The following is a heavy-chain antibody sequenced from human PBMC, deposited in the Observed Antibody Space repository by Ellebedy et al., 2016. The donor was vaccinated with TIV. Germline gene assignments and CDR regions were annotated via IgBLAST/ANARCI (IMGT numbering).Heavy chain of an antibody. Sequence: SQTLSLTXXVYGGSFSGYSWTWIRQPPGKGLEWIGEINHGGSTNYNPSLKSRVTISVDTSKNQFSLKLSSVTAADTAVYYCARFGSGSSSSGCVYWGQGTLVTVSS. D-gene: IGHD3-10*01. CDR3: ARFGSGSSSSGCVY. CDR2: INHGGST. V-gene: IGHV4-34*01. CDR1: GGSFSGYS. J-gene: IGHJ4*02.